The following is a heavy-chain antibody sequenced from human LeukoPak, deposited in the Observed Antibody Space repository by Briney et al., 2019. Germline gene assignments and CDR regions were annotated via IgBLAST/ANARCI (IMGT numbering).Heavy chain of an antibody. V-gene: IGHV3-30*02. CDR2: IWYDGSNK. J-gene: IGHJ3*02. D-gene: IGHD3-9*01. CDR1: GFTFSSYG. CDR3: AKDAILSQDAFDI. Sequence: GGSLRLSCAASGFTFSSYGMHWVRQAPGKGLEWVAVIWYDGSNKYYADSVKGRFTISRDNSKNTLFLQMDSLRAEDTAVYYCAKDAILSQDAFDIWGQGTMVTVSS.